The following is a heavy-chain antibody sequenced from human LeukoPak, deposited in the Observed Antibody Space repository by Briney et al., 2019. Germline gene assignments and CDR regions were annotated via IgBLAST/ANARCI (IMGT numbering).Heavy chain of an antibody. CDR2: INPNSGGT. V-gene: IGHV1-2*02. D-gene: IGHD2-15*01. Sequence: GASVKVSCKASGYTFTGYYMHWVRQAPGQGLEWMGWINPNSGGTNYAQKFQGRVTMTRDTSISTAYMELSRLRSDDTAVYYCAREQGYCSGGSCHYDAFDIWGQGTMVTVSS. CDR3: AREQGYCSGGSCHYDAFDI. CDR1: GYTFTGYY. J-gene: IGHJ3*02.